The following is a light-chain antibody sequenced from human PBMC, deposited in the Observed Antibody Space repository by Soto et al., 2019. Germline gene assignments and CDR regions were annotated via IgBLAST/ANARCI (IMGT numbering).Light chain of an antibody. J-gene: IGLJ2*01. CDR3: TAWDNSLSAVV. V-gene: IGLV1-44*01. CDR1: RSNIGSST. Sequence: HSVLTQPPSTSGTPGHRVTISCSGTRSNIGSSTVNWYQQLPGTAPKLLIYGDDQRPSGVPDRFSGSKSGTSVFLAISGLQSEDEADYYCTAWDNSLSAVVFGGGTKLTVL. CDR2: GDD.